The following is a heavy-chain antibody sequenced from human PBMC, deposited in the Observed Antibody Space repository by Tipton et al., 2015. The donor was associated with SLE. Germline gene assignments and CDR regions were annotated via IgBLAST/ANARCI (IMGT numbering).Heavy chain of an antibody. V-gene: IGHV3-23*03. CDR2: IYSGGST. CDR3: AKGSEQLVCSY. J-gene: IGHJ4*02. D-gene: IGHD6-6*01. Sequence: SLGLSCAASGFTFSSYAMSWVRQAPGKGLEWVSVIYSGGSTYYADSVKGRFTISRDNSKNTLYLQMNSLRAEDTAVYYCAKGSEQLVCSYWGQGTLVTVSS. CDR1: GFTFSSYA.